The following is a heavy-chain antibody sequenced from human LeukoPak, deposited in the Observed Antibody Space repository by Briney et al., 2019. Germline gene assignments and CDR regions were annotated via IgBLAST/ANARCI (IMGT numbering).Heavy chain of an antibody. V-gene: IGHV4-59*01. CDR2: IYHSGST. Sequence: SETLSLTCTVSGGSINNYYWSWIRQPPGKGLEWIGYIYHSGSTTYNPSLKSRVTISVDTSKNRFSLKLSSVTAADTAIYYCARTYYYGSGRYFDYWGQGTLVTVSS. CDR3: ARTYYYGSGRYFDY. CDR1: GGSINNYY. D-gene: IGHD3-10*01. J-gene: IGHJ4*02.